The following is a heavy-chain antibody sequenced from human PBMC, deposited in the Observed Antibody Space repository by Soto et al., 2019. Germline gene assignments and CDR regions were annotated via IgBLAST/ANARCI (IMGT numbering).Heavy chain of an antibody. J-gene: IGHJ1*01. CDR1: GYTFSNYG. Sequence: QVQLVQSEPEVKKPGASVKVSCKASGYTFSNYGINWVRQAPGQGLEWMGWISVYNDNRKYAQKLQGRVSMSKDTSSGTAYMELRSLRSDDTAVYYCARAAKMSPTYIQLWGQGTLVTVSS. CDR2: ISVYNDNR. V-gene: IGHV1-18*01. CDR3: ARAAKMSPTYIQL. D-gene: IGHD5-12*01.